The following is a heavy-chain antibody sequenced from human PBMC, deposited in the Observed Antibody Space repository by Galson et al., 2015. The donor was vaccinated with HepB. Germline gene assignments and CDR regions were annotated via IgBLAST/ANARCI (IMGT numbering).Heavy chain of an antibody. Sequence: SLRLSCAASGFTFNTYSMNWVRQAPGKGLEWVSSIGSSGTYMYYADSVKGRFTISRDNAKNSLYLQMNSLRAEDTAVYYCARHFWSGYGADYWGQGTLVTVSS. D-gene: IGHD3-3*02. CDR1: GFTFNTYS. CDR2: IGSSGTYM. V-gene: IGHV3-21*01. CDR3: ARHFWSGYGADY. J-gene: IGHJ4*02.